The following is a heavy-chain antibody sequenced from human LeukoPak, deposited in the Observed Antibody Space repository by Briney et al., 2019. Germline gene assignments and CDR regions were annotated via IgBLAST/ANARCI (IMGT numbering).Heavy chain of an antibody. J-gene: IGHJ4*02. Sequence: GGSLRLSCAASGFTFSDYYMSWIRQAPGKGLEWISYISSSGSTIYYADSVKGRFTISRDNAKNSLYLQMNNLRAEDTAVYYCARGIKASGSYYRAGYFDYWGQGTLVTVSS. CDR1: GFTFSDYY. CDR3: ARGIKASGSYYRAGYFDY. D-gene: IGHD3-10*01. V-gene: IGHV3-11*01. CDR2: ISSSGSTI.